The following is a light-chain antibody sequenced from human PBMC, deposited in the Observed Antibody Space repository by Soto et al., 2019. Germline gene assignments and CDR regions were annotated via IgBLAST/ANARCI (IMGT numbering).Light chain of an antibody. V-gene: IGKV4-1*01. CDR1: QSVLYSSNNKNY. CDR2: WAS. Sequence: DIVMTQSPDSLAVSLGERATINCKSSQSVLYSSNNKNYLAWYQQKPGQPPKLLIYWASTRESGVPDRFSCSGSETASTLSNSSRQADDVAVYYFHQYYSIPYTFGPGTKLEIK. J-gene: IGKJ2*01. CDR3: HQYYSIPYT.